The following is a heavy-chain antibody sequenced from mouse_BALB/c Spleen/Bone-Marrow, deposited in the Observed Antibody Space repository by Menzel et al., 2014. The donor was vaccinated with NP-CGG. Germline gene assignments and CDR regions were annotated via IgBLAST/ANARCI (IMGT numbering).Heavy chain of an antibody. CDR3: VNGYDGYAMDY. V-gene: IGHV2-3*01. Sequence: QVQLQQSGPGLVAPSQSLSVTCTVSGFSIXSYGVSWVRQPPGKGLEWLGVIWGDGSTNYHSALKSRLTINKDNSKSQVFLKLNSLQTDDTATYYCVNGYDGYAMDYWGQGTSVTVSS. D-gene: IGHD2-2*01. J-gene: IGHJ4*01. CDR1: GFSIXSYG. CDR2: IWGDGST.